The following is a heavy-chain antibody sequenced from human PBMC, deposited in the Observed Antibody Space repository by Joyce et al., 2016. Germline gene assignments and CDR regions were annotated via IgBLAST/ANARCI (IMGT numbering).Heavy chain of an antibody. CDR1: GDSINNGGYY. Sequence: QVQLQEWGPGRVKPSQTLSRTCTVSGDSINNGGYYWSWVRQHPQTGLEWIAYIYYTGCAYYSPSLRSRLTISLDTSKHQFSLKLTSVTAADTAIYYCARDRKGYGMFDFWGQGILVTVSS. CDR2: IYYTGCA. CDR3: ARDRKGYGMFDF. V-gene: IGHV4-31*03. J-gene: IGHJ4*02. D-gene: IGHD2-15*01.